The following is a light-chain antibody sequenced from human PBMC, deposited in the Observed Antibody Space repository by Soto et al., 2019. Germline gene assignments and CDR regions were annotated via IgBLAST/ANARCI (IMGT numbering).Light chain of an antibody. J-gene: IGLJ1*01. V-gene: IGLV2-11*01. CDR3: QSYDSSLSGSYV. CDR1: SSDVDDYNY. CDR2: EVN. Sequence: QSVLTQPRSVSGSPGQSVTISCTGTSSDVDDYNYVSWYQHQSGTAPKLIIYEVNQRPSGVPDRFSGSKSGNTASLSISGLQTEDEADYYCQSYDSSLSGSYVFGTGTKVTVL.